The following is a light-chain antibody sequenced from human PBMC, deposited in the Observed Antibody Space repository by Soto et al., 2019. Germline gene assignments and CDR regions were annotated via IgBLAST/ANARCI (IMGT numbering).Light chain of an antibody. Sequence: QAVVTQEPSLTVSPGGTVTITCGASTGAVSSGHYPYWFQQKPGQAPRTLVYDTSNKHSWTPARFSGSLLGGKAALTLSGAQPEDEAEYYCLLSYSDARVFGGGTKLTVL. CDR3: LLSYSDARV. CDR1: TGAVSSGHY. J-gene: IGLJ2*01. V-gene: IGLV7-46*01. CDR2: DTS.